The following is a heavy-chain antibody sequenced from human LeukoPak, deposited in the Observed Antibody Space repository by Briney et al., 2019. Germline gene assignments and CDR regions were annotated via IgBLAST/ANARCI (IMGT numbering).Heavy chain of an antibody. Sequence: GGSLRLSCAASGLTFRSYAMSWVRQAPGKGLEWVSSISAGGGTTNYADSVEGRFTISRDNSKNTLYLQMNSLRVEDKAIYYCAKLIGDESFWGQGTLVTVSS. CDR3: AKLIGDESF. D-gene: IGHD7-27*01. CDR2: ISAGGGTT. J-gene: IGHJ4*02. CDR1: GLTFRSYA. V-gene: IGHV3-23*01.